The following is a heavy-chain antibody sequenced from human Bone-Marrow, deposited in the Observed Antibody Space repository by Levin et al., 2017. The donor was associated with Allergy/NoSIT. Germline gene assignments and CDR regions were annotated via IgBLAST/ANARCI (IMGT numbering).Heavy chain of an antibody. CDR3: GKDRARGSYSGICDY. V-gene: IGHV3-30-3*01. Sequence: GGSLRLSCAASGFTFSRHAMHWVRQAPGKGLEWVAIISYDGSNTYSADSVKGRLSVSRDNSRNTLTLQIDNLRSEDTGFYYCGKDRARGSYSGICDYWVQGTLVAVSS. D-gene: IGHD1-26*01. CDR1: GFTFSRHA. CDR2: ISYDGSNT. J-gene: IGHJ4*02.